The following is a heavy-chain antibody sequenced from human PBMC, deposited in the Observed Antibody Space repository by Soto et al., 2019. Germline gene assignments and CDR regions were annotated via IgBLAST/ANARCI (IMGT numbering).Heavy chain of an antibody. J-gene: IGHJ3*02. CDR3: ARMCSGGICFNAFDI. V-gene: IGHV3-48*01. CDR2: ISSTGNTI. D-gene: IGHD2-15*01. Sequence: GGSLRLSCASYGFTFSTYNMNWVRQAPGKGLEWLSYISSTGNTIFYAESVKGRFTISRDNAKNSLYLQMNSLRAEDTAVYYCARMCSGGICFNAFDIWGQGTMVTVSS. CDR1: GFTFSTYN.